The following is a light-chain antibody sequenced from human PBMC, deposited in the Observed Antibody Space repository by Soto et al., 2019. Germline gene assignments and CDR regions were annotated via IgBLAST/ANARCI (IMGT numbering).Light chain of an antibody. CDR2: EVS. CDR3: SSKTSSSSPFV. V-gene: IGLV2-14*01. CDR1: TSDVGAYNY. J-gene: IGLJ1*01. Sequence: QSALTQPASVSGSPGQSITTSCTGSTSDVGAYNYVSWYKHHPGQAPQLMIYEVSNRPSGVSNRFSGSKSGNTASLTISGLQADDEGDYYCSSKTSSSSPFVFGTGTKVTV.